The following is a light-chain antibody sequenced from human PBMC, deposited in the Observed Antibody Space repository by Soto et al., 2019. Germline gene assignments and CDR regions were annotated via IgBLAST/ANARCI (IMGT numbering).Light chain of an antibody. J-gene: IGLJ2*01. Sequence: QSVLTQPPSASGTPGQRVTISCSGSSSNIGSNSVYWFQQFPGTAPKLLIYASNQRPSGVPDRFSGSKSGTSASLAISGLRSADEADYYCAAWDDSLSAVVFGGGTKLTVL. CDR3: AAWDDSLSAVV. V-gene: IGLV1-47*02. CDR2: ASN. CDR1: SSNIGSNS.